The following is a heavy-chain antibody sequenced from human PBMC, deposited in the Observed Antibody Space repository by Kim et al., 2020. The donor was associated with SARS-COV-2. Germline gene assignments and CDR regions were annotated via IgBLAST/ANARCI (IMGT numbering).Heavy chain of an antibody. J-gene: IGHJ4*02. V-gene: IGHV1-8*02. Sequence: ASVKVSCKTSGYIFSNFDLHWVRQVAGQGLEWMGRMTPDTGRTGSAQKFQGRVTMTRDTSIDTAYMELSSLTPDDTAVYYCARLDLVWFKEVLSYWGQGT. CDR3: ARLDLVWFKEVLSY. CDR1: GYIFSNFD. D-gene: IGHD2-8*02. CDR2: MTPDTGRT.